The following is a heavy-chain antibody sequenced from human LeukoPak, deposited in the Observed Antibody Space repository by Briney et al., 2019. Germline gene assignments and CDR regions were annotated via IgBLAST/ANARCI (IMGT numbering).Heavy chain of an antibody. CDR2: INTYNGNT. V-gene: IGHV1-18*01. Sequence: ASVKVSCKTSGFPFTTYGINWVRQAPGQGLEWMGWINTYNGNTNYAQKLQDRVTMTTDTSTSTAYMELRSLRSDDTAVYYCARHMVNWVDPWGQGTLVTVSS. D-gene: IGHD3-10*01. CDR1: GFPFTTYG. J-gene: IGHJ5*02. CDR3: ARHMVNWVDP.